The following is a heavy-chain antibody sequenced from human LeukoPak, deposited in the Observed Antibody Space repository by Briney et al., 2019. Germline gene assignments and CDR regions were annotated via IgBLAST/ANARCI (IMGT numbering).Heavy chain of an antibody. CDR1: GASISSYY. J-gene: IGHJ2*01. CDR2: TYYSGST. Sequence: PSETLCLTCTVSGASISSYYWSWIRQPPGKGLEWIGNTYYSGSTNYNPSLKSRVTISVDTSKNQFSLRLSSVTAADTAVYYCATTTVVTRSYWYFDLWGRGTLVTVSS. V-gene: IGHV4-59*01. CDR3: ATTTVVTRSYWYFDL. D-gene: IGHD4-23*01.